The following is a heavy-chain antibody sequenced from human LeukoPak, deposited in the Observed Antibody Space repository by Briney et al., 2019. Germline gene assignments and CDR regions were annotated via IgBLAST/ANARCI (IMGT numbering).Heavy chain of an antibody. V-gene: IGHV3-48*04. CDR3: ARDQDYMVRGVTWGLFDY. D-gene: IGHD3-10*01. CDR1: GFTFSSYS. J-gene: IGHJ4*02. Sequence: GGSLRLSCAASGFTFSSYSMNWVRQAPGKGLEWVSYIGSSSSTIYYADSVKGRFTISRDNAKNSLYLQMNSLRAEDTAVYYCARDQDYMVRGVTWGLFDYWGQGTLVTVSS. CDR2: IGSSSSTI.